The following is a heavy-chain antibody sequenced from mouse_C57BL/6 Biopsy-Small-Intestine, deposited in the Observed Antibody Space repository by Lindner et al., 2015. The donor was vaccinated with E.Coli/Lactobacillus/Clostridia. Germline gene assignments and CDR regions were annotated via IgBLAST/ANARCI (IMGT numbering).Heavy chain of an antibody. V-gene: IGHV1-85*01. CDR2: ISAYNGNT. CDR3: ARDARVAATGGSYYGMDV. CDR1: GYTFSSYG. Sequence: SVKVSCKASGYTFSSYGINWVRQAPGQGLEWMGWISAYNGNTKNAQKLQGRVTMTIDTSTSTAYMELKSLSSDDTAVYFCARDARVAATGGSYYGMDVWGQGTTVIVSS. J-gene: IGHJ1*01. D-gene: IGHD1-1*01.